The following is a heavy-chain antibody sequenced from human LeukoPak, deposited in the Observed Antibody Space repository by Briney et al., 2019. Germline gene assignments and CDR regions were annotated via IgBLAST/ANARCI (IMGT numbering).Heavy chain of an antibody. J-gene: IGHJ1*01. V-gene: IGHV3-23*01. CDR1: XFTXXXYA. CDR3: AKSSSGWYAEYFQH. CDR2: ISGSGGST. D-gene: IGHD6-19*01. Sequence: XFTXXXYAMSWVRQAPGKGLEWVSAISGSGGSTYYADSVKGRFTISRDNSKNTLYLQMNSLRAEDTAVYYCAKSSSGWYAEYFQHWGQGTLVTVSS.